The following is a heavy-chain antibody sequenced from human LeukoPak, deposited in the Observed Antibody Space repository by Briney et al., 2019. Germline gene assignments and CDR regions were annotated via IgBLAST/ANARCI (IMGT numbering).Heavy chain of an antibody. V-gene: IGHV3-48*02. CDR2: IRSDIIT. J-gene: IGHJ3*02. CDR1: GFTFSSYG. CDR3: ARDFDYAFDI. D-gene: IGHD4-11*01. Sequence: RGSLRLSCAASGFTFSSYGMNWVRQAPGKGLEWVSYIRSDIITYADSVKGRFTISRDNAKNSLYLQMNSLRDEDTAVYYCARDFDYAFDIWGQGTMVTVSS.